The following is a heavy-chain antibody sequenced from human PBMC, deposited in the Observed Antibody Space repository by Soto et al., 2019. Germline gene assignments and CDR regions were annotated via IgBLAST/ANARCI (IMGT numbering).Heavy chain of an antibody. V-gene: IGHV1-18*01. Sequence: QVKLVQSGTEVKQPGASMKVSCKASGYSFATSGISWVRQAPGQGLEWMGWISAYNGNTNYDQKLQDRVTMTTDTSTSTAYLELRNLRSDDKAVYYCARAGQYYDSSGYANWGQGTLVTVSS. D-gene: IGHD3-22*01. CDR1: GYSFATSG. CDR2: ISAYNGNT. J-gene: IGHJ4*02. CDR3: ARAGQYYDSSGYAN.